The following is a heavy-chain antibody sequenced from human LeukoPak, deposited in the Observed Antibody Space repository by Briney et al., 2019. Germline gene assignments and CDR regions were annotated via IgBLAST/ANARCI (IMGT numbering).Heavy chain of an antibody. CDR3: AKYEVRRYYFDN. D-gene: IGHD1-14*01. J-gene: IGHJ4*02. CDR2: ISGSGGST. V-gene: IGHV3-23*01. CDR1: GFTFSSYA. Sequence: GGSLRLSCAASGFTFSSYAMSWVRQAPGKGPEWVSAISGSGGSTYYADSVKGRFTMSRDNPKNTLYLQMNSLRAEDTAVYYCAKYEVRRYYFDNWGQGTLVTVS.